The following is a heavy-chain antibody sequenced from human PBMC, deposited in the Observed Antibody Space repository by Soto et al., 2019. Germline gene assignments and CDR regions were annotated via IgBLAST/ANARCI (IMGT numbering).Heavy chain of an antibody. D-gene: IGHD2-15*01. V-gene: IGHV4-59*08. J-gene: IGHJ5*02. CDR2: MHYRGRT. Sequence: PSETLSLTCTVSGGSISSYYWSWIRQPPGKGLERIGNMHYRGRTNYNPSLKSRFPMSADTSKTQFSLKLSTVTAADTAVYYFARRSGQFYSGGSYYSYSAPWGQGTLVTVSS. CDR3: ARRSGQFYSGGSYYSYSAP. CDR1: GGSISSYY.